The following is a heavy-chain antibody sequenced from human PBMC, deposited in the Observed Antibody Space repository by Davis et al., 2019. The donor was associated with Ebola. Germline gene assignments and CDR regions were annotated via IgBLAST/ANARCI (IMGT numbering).Heavy chain of an antibody. Sequence: SGPTLVNPTQTLTLTCPFSGFSLSPRGVGVGWIRQPPGKALDWLALIYWDDDKRYSPFLKRRLTITKATSKNQVVLTMTNMDPVDTATYYCAPSRREFSPDYFDYWGQGTLVTVSS. CDR1: GFSLSPRGVG. J-gene: IGHJ4*02. D-gene: IGHD3-10*01. V-gene: IGHV2-5*02. CDR3: APSRREFSPDYFDY. CDR2: IYWDDDK.